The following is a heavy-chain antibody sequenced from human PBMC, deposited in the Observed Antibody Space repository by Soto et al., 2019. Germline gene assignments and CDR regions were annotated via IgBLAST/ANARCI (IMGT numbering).Heavy chain of an antibody. Sequence: SAKGSCKASGGTFSGDTGSWLRQAPGQGLEWMGRIIPILGIANYAQKFQGRVTITADKSTSTAYMELSSLRSEDTAVYYCARSRGSGYSYYYMDVWGKGTTVTVSS. CDR2: IIPILGIA. V-gene: IGHV1-69*02. CDR3: ARSRGSGYSYYYMDV. J-gene: IGHJ6*03. D-gene: IGHD3-3*01. CDR1: GGTFSGDT.